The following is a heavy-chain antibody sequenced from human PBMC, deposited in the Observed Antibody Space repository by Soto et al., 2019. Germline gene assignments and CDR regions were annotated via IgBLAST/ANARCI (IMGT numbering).Heavy chain of an antibody. CDR1: GGTFSSYA. D-gene: IGHD4-4*01. CDR2: IIPIFGTA. V-gene: IGHV1-69*12. Sequence: QVQLVQSGAEVKKPGSSVKVSCKASGGTFSSYAISWVRQAPGQGLEWMGGIIPIFGTADYAQKFQGRVTITADESTSTDYMELSSLRSEDTAVYYCARDGGLYDYSPFDYWGQGTLVTVSS. CDR3: ARDGGLYDYSPFDY. J-gene: IGHJ4*02.